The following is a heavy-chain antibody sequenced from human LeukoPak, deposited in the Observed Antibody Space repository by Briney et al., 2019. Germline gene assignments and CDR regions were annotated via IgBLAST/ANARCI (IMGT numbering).Heavy chain of an antibody. D-gene: IGHD1-26*01. V-gene: IGHV3-7*01. Sequence: PGGSLRLSCAASGFTFSSCWMSWVRQAPGKGLEWVANIKQDGSEKYYVDSVKGRFTISRDNAKNSLYLQMNSLRAEDTAVYYCARDEGSYYYHSHDAFDIWGQGTMVTVSS. CDR3: ARDEGSYYYHSHDAFDI. CDR1: GFTFSSCW. CDR2: IKQDGSEK. J-gene: IGHJ3*02.